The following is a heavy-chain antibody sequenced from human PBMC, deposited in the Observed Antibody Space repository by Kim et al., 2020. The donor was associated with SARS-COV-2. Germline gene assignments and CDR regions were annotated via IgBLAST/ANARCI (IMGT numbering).Heavy chain of an antibody. CDR3: ARAPYSSSWPGAFDI. V-gene: IGHV1-18*01. Sequence: ASVKVSCKASGYTFTSYGISWVRQAPGQGLEWMGWISAYNGNTNYAQKLQGRVTMTTDTSTSTAYMELRSLRSDDTAVYYCARAPYSSSWPGAFDIWGQGTMVTVSS. CDR2: ISAYNGNT. J-gene: IGHJ3*02. D-gene: IGHD6-13*01. CDR1: GYTFTSYG.